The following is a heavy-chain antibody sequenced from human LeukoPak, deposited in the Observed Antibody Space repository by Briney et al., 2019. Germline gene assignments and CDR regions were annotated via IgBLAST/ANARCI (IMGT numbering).Heavy chain of an antibody. CDR3: AREHNKLWHTGFDY. CDR2: ISSSGSTI. D-gene: IGHD2-21*01. J-gene: IGHJ4*02. V-gene: IGHV3-48*03. Sequence: GGSLRLSWAASGFSSSSYEMSWVRQAPGRVLGWVSYISSSGSTIYYAYSVKRRFTIPRDNPKNSLYLQMNSLRAEDTAVYYCAREHNKLWHTGFDYWGQGTLVTVSS. CDR1: GFSSSSYE.